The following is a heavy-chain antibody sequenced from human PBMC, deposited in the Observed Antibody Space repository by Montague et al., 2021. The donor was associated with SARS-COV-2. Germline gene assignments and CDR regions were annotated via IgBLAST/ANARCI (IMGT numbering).Heavy chain of an antibody. J-gene: IGHJ6*02. D-gene: IGHD1-26*01. CDR2: IRQDGEER. Sequence: SLRLSCAASGFTLTNYYMSWVRQAPGEGLEWVANIRQDGEERNYVASVRGRFTISRDNARNLLYLQMNSLRGDDTAVYYCARGSPGIGMDVWGQGTTVTVSS. CDR3: ARGSPGIGMDV. V-gene: IGHV3-7*01. CDR1: GFTLTNYY.